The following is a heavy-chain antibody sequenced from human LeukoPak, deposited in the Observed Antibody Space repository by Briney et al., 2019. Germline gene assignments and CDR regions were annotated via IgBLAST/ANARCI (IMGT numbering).Heavy chain of an antibody. CDR1: SGSISSYY. V-gene: IGHV4-59*01. D-gene: IGHD6-13*01. Sequence: SETLSLTCTVSSGSISSYYWSWIRQPPGKGLDWIGYIYYSGSTNYNPSLQSRVTISVDTSKNQFSLKLSSVTAADTTVYYCARGPIAAAGTGPYYYGMDVWGQGTTVTVSS. CDR3: ARGPIAAAGTGPYYYGMDV. J-gene: IGHJ6*02. CDR2: IYYSGST.